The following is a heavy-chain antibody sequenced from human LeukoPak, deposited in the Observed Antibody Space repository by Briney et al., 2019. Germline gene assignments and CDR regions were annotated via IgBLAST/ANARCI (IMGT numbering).Heavy chain of an antibody. V-gene: IGHV3-21*01. D-gene: IGHD6-6*01. Sequence: GGSLRLSCAASGFTFSSYSMNWVRQAPGKGLEWVSSISSSSSYIYYADSVKGRFTISRDNAKNSLYLQMNSLRAEDTAVHYCARDRGDSSSSADAFDIWGQGTMVTVSS. CDR2: ISSSSSYI. J-gene: IGHJ3*02. CDR3: ARDRGDSSSSADAFDI. CDR1: GFTFSSYS.